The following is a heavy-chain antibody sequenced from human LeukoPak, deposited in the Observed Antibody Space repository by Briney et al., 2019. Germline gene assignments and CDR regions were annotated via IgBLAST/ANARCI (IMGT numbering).Heavy chain of an antibody. CDR1: GYTFTSYG. D-gene: IGHD3-22*01. Sequence: ASVKVSCKASGYTFTSYGISWVRQAPGQGLEWMGWISAYNGNTNYAQKLQGRVTTTTDTSTSTAYMELRSLRSDDTAVYYCARAGEGYYDSSGSDYWGQGTLVTVSS. CDR3: ARAGEGYYDSSGSDY. J-gene: IGHJ4*02. V-gene: IGHV1-18*01. CDR2: ISAYNGNT.